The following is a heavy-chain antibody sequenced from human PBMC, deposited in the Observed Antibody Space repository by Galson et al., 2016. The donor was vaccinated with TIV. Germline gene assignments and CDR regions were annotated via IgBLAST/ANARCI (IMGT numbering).Heavy chain of an antibody. J-gene: IGHJ4*02. V-gene: IGHV4-31*01. CDR1: GGSVSSVGNS. CDR2: IYYTGST. CDR3: ARGNGYSYGYVY. Sequence: TLSLTCSVSGGSVSSVGNSWTWIRQRPGKGLEWIGHIYYTGSTNYNSSLKSQVTISLDVAKNQFSLDLNSVTAADTAFYYCARGNGYSYGYVYWGQGVLVTVSS. D-gene: IGHD5-18*01.